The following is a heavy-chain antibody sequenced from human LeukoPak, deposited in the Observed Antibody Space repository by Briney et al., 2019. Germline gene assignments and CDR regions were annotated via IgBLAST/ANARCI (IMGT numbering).Heavy chain of an antibody. J-gene: IGHJ5*02. CDR1: GGSISSYY. CDR2: IYYSGST. CDR3: AREDPDNWFVP. Sequence: PSETLSLTCTVSGGSISSYYWSWIRQPPGKGLERIGYIYYSGSTNYNPSLKSRVTISVDTSKNQFSLKLSSVTAADTAVYYCAREDPDNWFVPWGQGTLVTVSS. V-gene: IGHV4-59*01.